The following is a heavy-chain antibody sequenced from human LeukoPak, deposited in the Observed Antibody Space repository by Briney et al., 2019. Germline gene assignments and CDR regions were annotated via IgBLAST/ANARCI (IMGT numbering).Heavy chain of an antibody. CDR1: GYSISSGYY. CDR3: AREYTLYRSGWFLDY. Sequence: SETLSLTCTVSGYSISSGYYWGWIRQPPGKGLEWIGSIYHSGSTYYNPSLKSRATISTDTSRSQFSLNLSSVTAADTAVYYCAREYTLYRSGWFLDYWGQGTVVTVSS. D-gene: IGHD6-19*01. CDR2: IYHSGST. V-gene: IGHV4-38-2*02. J-gene: IGHJ4*02.